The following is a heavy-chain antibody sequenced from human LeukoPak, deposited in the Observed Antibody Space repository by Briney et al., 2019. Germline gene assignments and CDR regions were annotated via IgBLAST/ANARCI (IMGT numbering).Heavy chain of an antibody. V-gene: IGHV4-31*03. Sequence: SQTLSLTCTVSGASFSSGDQYYNWIRQSPGKGLEWLGSIHPSGTLYNNPSLESRVTMSMDTSKNQFSLNLNSVTAAGTAVYFCSRGLDSRKLGYWGQGTLVGVCS. CDR2: IHPSGTL. CDR1: GASFSSGDQY. D-gene: IGHD3-22*01. CDR3: SRGLDSRKLGY. J-gene: IGHJ4*02.